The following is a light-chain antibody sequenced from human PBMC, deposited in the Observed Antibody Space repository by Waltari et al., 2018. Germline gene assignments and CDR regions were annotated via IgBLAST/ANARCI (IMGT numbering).Light chain of an antibody. Sequence: EIVMTQSPATLSVSPGYRVTLSCKTSQSVSINLAWYQLKPGQAPRLLIFGASTRATGLPARFSGSGSETEFTLTISSLQSEDLAVYYCQHYNNWPPTFGQGTKVEIK. V-gene: IGKV3-15*01. J-gene: IGKJ1*01. CDR3: QHYNNWPPT. CDR2: GAS. CDR1: QSVSIN.